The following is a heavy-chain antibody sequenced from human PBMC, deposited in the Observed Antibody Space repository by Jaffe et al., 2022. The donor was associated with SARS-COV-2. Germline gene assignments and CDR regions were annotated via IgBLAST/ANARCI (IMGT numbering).Heavy chain of an antibody. D-gene: IGHD2-15*01. CDR2: IYYSGST. Sequence: QLQLQESGPGLVKPSETLSLTCTVSGGSISSSSYYWGWIRQPPGKGLEWIGSIYYSGSTYYNPSLKSRVTISVDTSKNQFSLKLSSVTAADTAVYYCARYCSGGSCYSVDYWGQGTLVTVSS. CDR1: GGSISSSSYY. V-gene: IGHV4-39*01. CDR3: ARYCSGGSCYSVDY. J-gene: IGHJ4*02.